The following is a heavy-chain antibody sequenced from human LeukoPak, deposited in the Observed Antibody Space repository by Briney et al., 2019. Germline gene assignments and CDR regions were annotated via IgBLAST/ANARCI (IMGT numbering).Heavy chain of an antibody. CDR1: GYTFTGYY. Sequence: GASVKVSCKASGYTFTGYYMHWVRQAPGQGLEWMGWINPNSGGTNYAQKFQGRVTMTGDTSISTAYMELSRLRSDDTAVYYCARGANIVPAAIQPRGLDYWGQGTLVTVSS. CDR3: ARGANIVPAAIQPRGLDY. CDR2: INPNSGGT. V-gene: IGHV1-2*02. D-gene: IGHD2-2*02. J-gene: IGHJ4*02.